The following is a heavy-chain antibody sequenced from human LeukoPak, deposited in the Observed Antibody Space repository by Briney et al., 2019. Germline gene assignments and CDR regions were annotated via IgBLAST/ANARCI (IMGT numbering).Heavy chain of an antibody. D-gene: IGHD6-19*01. V-gene: IGHV4-61*01. CDR2: IYYRGTT. CDR1: GSSVCSGSHY. J-gene: IGHJ5*02. CDR3: ARSFYSSGWYTPLRWFDT. Sequence: SETLSLTCTVSGSSVCSGSHYWNWIRQSPGRGLEWIGHIYYRGTTNYTPSLKSRVTISVDTSMNQFSLRLSSVTAADTAVYFCARSFYSSGWYTPLRWFDTWGQGTPVTVSS.